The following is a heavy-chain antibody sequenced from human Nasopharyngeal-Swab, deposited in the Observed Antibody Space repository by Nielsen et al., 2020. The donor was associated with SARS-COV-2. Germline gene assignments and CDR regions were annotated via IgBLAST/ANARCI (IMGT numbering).Heavy chain of an antibody. J-gene: IGHJ3*01. D-gene: IGHD6-13*01. V-gene: IGHV1-18*01. CDR2: IRMYNGKT. Sequence: ASVKVSCKASGYTFTGYGMSWVRQAPGRGLEWMGWIRMYNGKTHYAQKFQGRVTMSTDTSTNTAHMELKSLTSDETAVYFCARDRSLLPAANDALDVWGQGTTVTISS. CDR3: ARDRSLLPAANDALDV. CDR1: GYTFTGYG.